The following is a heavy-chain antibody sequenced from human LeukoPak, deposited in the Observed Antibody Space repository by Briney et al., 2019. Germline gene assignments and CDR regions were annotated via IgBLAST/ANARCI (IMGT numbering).Heavy chain of an antibody. V-gene: IGHV4-61*02. CDR1: GGSISSGSYY. D-gene: IGHD1-20*01. CDR2: IYTSGTT. Sequence: PSQTLSLTCTVSGGSISSGSYYWSWIRQPAGKGLEWIGRIYTSGTTNYNPSLKRRVTISVDTSKNQFSLKLSSVTAADTAVYYCARELTGDDAFDIWGQGTMVTVSS. CDR3: ARELTGDDAFDI. J-gene: IGHJ3*02.